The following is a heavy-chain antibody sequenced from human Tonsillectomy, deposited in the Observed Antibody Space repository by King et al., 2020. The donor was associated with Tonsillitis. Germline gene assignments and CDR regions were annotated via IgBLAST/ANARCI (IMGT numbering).Heavy chain of an antibody. CDR2: IHPGDPET. CDR3: ARVEDIVVDPAAPLDF. J-gene: IGHJ4*02. V-gene: IGHV5-51*01. CDR1: GYSFTTYW. D-gene: IGHD2-2*01. Sequence: QLVQSGAEVKKPGESLKISCKTSGYSFTTYWLAWVRQMPGKGLEWMGIIHPGDPETRYSPSFQGQVTTSADKSISTAYLQWSSLKASDTAMYYCARVEDIVVDPAAPLDFWGQGTLVTVSS.